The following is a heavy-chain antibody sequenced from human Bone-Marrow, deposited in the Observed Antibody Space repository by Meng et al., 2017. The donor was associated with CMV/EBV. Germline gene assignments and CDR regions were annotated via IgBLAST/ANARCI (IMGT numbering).Heavy chain of an antibody. CDR2: ISWNSGSI. V-gene: IGHV3-9*03. CDR3: AKDITRAGGIFGVNGMDV. CDR1: GFTFDDYA. J-gene: IGHJ6*02. D-gene: IGHD3-3*01. Sequence: LKISCAASGFTFDDYAMHWVRQAPGKGLEWVSGISWNSGSIGYADSVKGRFTISRDNAKNSLYLQMNSLRAEDMALYYCAKDITRAGGIFGVNGMDVWGQGTTVTVSS.